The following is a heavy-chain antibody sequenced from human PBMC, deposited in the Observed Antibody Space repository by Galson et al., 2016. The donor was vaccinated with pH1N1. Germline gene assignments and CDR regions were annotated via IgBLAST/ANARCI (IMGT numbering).Heavy chain of an antibody. J-gene: IGHJ5*02. Sequence: QSGAEVKEPGASVKVSCKASGYMFTSYGITWVRQAPGQGLEWMGLISGYNGNTNYAQKFRGRFTMTTDTSTTTAYMELRSLSSDDTVFYYCARLSGSRWLDPWGQGTLIAVSS. D-gene: IGHD3-10*01. CDR1: GYMFTSYG. CDR2: ISGYNGNT. CDR3: ARLSGSRWLDP. V-gene: IGHV1-18*01.